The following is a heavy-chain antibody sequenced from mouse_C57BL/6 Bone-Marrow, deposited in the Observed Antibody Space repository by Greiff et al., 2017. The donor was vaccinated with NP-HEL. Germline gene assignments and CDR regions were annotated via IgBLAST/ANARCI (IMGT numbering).Heavy chain of an antibody. D-gene: IGHD2-4*01. Sequence: QVQLQQPGAELVKPGASVKMSCKASGYTFTSYWITWVKQRPGQGLEWIGDIYPGSGSTNYNEKCKSKATLTVDTSSSTAYMQLSSLTSEDSAVYYCARHDYDGEGWWNYYAMDYWGQGTSVTVSS. CDR2: IYPGSGST. CDR3: ARHDYDGEGWWNYYAMDY. V-gene: IGHV1-55*01. CDR1: GYTFTSYW. J-gene: IGHJ4*01.